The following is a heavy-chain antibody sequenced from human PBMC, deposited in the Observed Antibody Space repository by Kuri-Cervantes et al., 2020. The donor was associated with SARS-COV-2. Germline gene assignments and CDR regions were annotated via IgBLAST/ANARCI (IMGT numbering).Heavy chain of an antibody. D-gene: IGHD4-11*01. J-gene: IGHJ2*01. V-gene: IGHV5-51*01. CDR3: ARRGINYEWYFDL. CDR2: IYPRDSDT. Sequence: KVSCKGSGYSFTSYWIGWVRLMPGRGLEWMGIIYPRDSDTRYSPSFQGQVTISADKSISTAYLQWSSLRASDTAMYYCARRGINYEWYFDLWGRGTLVTVSS. CDR1: GYSFTSYW.